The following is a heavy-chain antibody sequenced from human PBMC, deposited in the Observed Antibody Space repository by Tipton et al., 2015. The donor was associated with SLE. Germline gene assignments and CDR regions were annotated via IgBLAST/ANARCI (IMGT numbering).Heavy chain of an antibody. D-gene: IGHD6-19*01. CDR2: ISHTGTI. J-gene: IGHJ4*02. Sequence: TLSLTCTVSGESFSGFYWNWIRQPPGKGLEWIGKISHTGTINYNPSLKSRLTISLDTSKNQFSLNLSSVTAADTAVYYCARGPRASGWSEYYFDYWGQGTLVTVSS. CDR1: GESFSGFY. V-gene: IGHV4-34*01. CDR3: ARGPRASGWSEYYFDY.